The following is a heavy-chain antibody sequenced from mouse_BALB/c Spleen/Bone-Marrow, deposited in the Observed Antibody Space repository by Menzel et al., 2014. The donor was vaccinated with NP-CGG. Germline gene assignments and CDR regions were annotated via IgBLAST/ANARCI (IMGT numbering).Heavy chain of an antibody. CDR1: GYTFTAYA. D-gene: IGHD1-1*01. V-gene: IGHV1-67*01. CDR2: ISTYSGNT. J-gene: IGHJ2*01. CDR3: ARNFYGSSYSDY. Sequence: LQESGPELVRPGVSVKLSCKGSGYTFTAYAMHWVKQSHAKSLEWIGLISTYSGNTHYNQNFKGKATMTVDKSSSTAYMELARLTSEDSAIYYCARNFYGSSYSDYWGQGTTLTVSS.